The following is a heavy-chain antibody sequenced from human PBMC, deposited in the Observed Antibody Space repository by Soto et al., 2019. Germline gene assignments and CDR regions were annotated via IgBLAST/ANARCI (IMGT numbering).Heavy chain of an antibody. D-gene: IGHD5-12*01. J-gene: IGHJ4*02. CDR2: IYYSGST. V-gene: IGHV4-39*01. Sequence: QLQLQESGPGLVKPSETLSLTCTVSGGSISSSSYYWGWIRQPPGKGLEWIGSIYYSGSTYYNPSLKSRVTISVDTSKIQFALKLSSVTAADTAVYYCARSHDFVEMATIVYWGQGTLVTVSS. CDR1: GGSISSSSYY. CDR3: ARSHDFVEMATIVY.